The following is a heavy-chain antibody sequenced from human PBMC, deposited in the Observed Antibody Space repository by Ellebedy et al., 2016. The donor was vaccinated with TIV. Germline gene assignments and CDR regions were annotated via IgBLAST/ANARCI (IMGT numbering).Heavy chain of an antibody. CDR1: GFTFTNYD. D-gene: IGHD5-18*01. Sequence: AASVKVSCKTSGFTFTNYDINWVRQASGQGPECMGWIHPNSGATNYAQKFQGRVTMTRDTSISTAYMELNRLRSDDSAVYFCARGKIQSRYYGMDVWGQGTTVAVSS. CDR2: IHPNSGAT. V-gene: IGHV1-2*02. CDR3: ARGKIQSRYYGMDV. J-gene: IGHJ6*02.